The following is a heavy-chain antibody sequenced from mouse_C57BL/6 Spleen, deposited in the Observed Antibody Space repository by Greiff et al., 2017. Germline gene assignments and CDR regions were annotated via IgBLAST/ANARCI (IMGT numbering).Heavy chain of an antibody. CDR3: ARERQLGRGYFYD. D-gene: IGHD4-1*02. CDR1: GYTFTSYW. CDR2: IYPGSGST. Sequence: QVQLQQPGAELVKPGASVKMSCTASGYTFTSYWITWVKQRPGQGLEWIGDIYPGSGSTNYNEKFKSKATLTVDTSSSTAYMQLSSLTADDAAVYYCARERQLGRGYFYDWGQGTTLTVSS. V-gene: IGHV1-55*01. J-gene: IGHJ2*01.